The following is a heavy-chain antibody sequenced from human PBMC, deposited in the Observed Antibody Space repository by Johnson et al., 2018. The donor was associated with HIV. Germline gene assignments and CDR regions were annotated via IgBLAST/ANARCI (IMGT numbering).Heavy chain of an antibody. CDR2: VSYDGSER. J-gene: IGHJ3*02. Sequence: VKRGEEGGGGGEKGREGRRGGEEVGLSFSSYAMHWVRQAPGKGLEWVAVVSYDGSERYYADSVKGRFTISRDSSKNTLYLQMNSLRAEDTAVYYCAKEAADDAFDIWGQGTMVTVSS. D-gene: IGHD6-25*01. CDR1: GLSFSSYA. V-gene: IGHV3-30*04. CDR3: AKEAADDAFDI.